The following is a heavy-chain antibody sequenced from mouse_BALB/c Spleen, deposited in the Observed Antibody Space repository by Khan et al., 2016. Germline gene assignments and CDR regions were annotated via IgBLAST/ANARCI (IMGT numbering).Heavy chain of an antibody. Sequence: EVELVESGGGLVQPGGSLKLSCAASGFDFRRYWMSWVRQAPGKGLEWIGEINPDSRTINYTSSLKDKFTISRDNAKNTLYLQMSKVRSEDTALYYCARAGYYGYLAYWGQGTLVSVSA. CDR3: ARAGYYGYLAY. V-gene: IGHV4-1*02. CDR2: INPDSRTI. J-gene: IGHJ3*01. CDR1: GFDFRRYW. D-gene: IGHD1-1*01.